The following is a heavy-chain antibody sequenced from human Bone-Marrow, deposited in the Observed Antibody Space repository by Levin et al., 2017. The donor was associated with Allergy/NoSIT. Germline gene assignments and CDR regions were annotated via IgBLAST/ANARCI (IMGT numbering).Heavy chain of an antibody. D-gene: IGHD6-19*01. CDR2: INPYNGGT. Sequence: GGSLRLSCKASGYSFTDYYIHWLRQAPGKGPEWMGWINPYNGGTKFRREFQDRISMTSDTSITTAYMELRRLQSDDTAVYYCAAEAVAGTFKFWGQGTLVSVSS. CDR1: GYSFTDYY. CDR3: AAEAVAGTFKF. V-gene: IGHV1-2*02. J-gene: IGHJ1*01.